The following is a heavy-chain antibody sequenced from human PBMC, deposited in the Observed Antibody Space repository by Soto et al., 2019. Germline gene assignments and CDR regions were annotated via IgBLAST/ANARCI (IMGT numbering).Heavy chain of an antibody. Sequence: QVQLVQSGAEVKKPGSSVKVSCKASGDTLSTHGISWVRQAPGQGLEWMGGTIPIIGTTDYAEKFQGRVTMTSDTSISTAYMELRSLRVDDTAVYYCARDHQELILYNWFDPWGQGTRVTVSS. J-gene: IGHJ5*02. D-gene: IGHD1-7*01. V-gene: IGHV1-69*06. CDR2: TIPIIGTT. CDR3: ARDHQELILYNWFDP. CDR1: GDTLSTHG.